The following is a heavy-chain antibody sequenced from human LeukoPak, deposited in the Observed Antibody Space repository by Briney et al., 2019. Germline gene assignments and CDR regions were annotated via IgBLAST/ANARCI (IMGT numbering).Heavy chain of an antibody. V-gene: IGHV3-23*01. D-gene: IGHD3-10*01. CDR2: SSGDGGIT. CDR3: AKCAWFGDAPGGDY. CDR1: GFTFSSHA. Sequence: GGSLRLSCAASGFTFSSHAMSWVRQAPRKGLEWVSASSGDGGITYYAASVKGRFTIPRDNPKNTLYLQMNSLRAEDTALYYCAKCAWFGDAPGGDYWGQGTLVTVSS. J-gene: IGHJ4*02.